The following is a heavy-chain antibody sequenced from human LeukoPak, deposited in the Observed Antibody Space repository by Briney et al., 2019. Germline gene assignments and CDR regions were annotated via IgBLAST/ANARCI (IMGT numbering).Heavy chain of an antibody. D-gene: IGHD3-10*01. Sequence: SETLSLTCTVSGGSISGSSYFWGWIRQPPGKGLEWIGSIYYTGTTYYNPSLESRVTISVATSKNQFSLQLNSVTPEDTAVYYCARDDGMVRGVIPGQSFDYWGQGTLVTVSS. CDR3: ARDDGMVRGVIPGQSFDY. CDR2: IYYTGTT. J-gene: IGHJ4*02. CDR1: GGSISGSSYF. V-gene: IGHV4-39*07.